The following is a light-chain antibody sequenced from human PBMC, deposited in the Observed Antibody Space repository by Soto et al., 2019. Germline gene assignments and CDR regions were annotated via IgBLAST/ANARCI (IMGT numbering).Light chain of an antibody. V-gene: IGKV3-20*01. CDR2: GAS. CDR1: QSVSSN. CDR3: QQYGSSPPEIT. Sequence: EIVMTQSLATRSVSPGERATLSCSAIQSVSSNLAWYQQKPGQAPRLLLYGASSRATGIPDRFSGSGSGTDFTLTISRLEPEDFAVYYCQQYGSSPPEITFGQGTLLEIK. J-gene: IGKJ5*01.